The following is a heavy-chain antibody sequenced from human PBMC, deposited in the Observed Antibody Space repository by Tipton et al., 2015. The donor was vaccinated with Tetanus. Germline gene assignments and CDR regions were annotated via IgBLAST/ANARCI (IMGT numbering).Heavy chain of an antibody. CDR3: ARANFESSKKGPFDS. Sequence: TLSLTCTVSGDSVRSGDYQWNWIRQSPGKGLEWLAYISNSGRTNSNYDLKSRITISQDTSKNQFSLSLTSVTAADTALYFCARANFESSKKGPFDSWGQGTLVLVSA. D-gene: IGHD5-24*01. CDR2: ISNSGRT. J-gene: IGHJ4*02. V-gene: IGHV4-61*08. CDR1: GDSVRSGDYQ.